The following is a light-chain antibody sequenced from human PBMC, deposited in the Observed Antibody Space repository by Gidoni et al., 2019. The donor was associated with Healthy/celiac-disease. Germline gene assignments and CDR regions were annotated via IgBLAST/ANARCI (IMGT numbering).Light chain of an antibody. CDR2: LGS. CDR1: QSLLHSNGYNY. V-gene: IGKV2-28*01. Sequence: DIVMTQYPLSLPVTPGEPASISCRSSQSLLHSNGYNYLDWYLQKTGQSPHLLIYLGSNRASGVPDSFCGSGSGTYFTLKISRVEAEDVGVYYCIPALQTPRTFGQGTRLEIK. J-gene: IGKJ5*01. CDR3: IPALQTPRT.